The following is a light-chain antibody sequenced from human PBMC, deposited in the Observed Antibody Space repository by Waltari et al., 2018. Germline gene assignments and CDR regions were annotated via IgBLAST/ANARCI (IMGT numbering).Light chain of an antibody. CDR2: AST. CDR1: QGVSYY. J-gene: IGKJ4*01. V-gene: IGKV1-16*01. Sequence: DIQMTQSPSSLSASVGDSVTITCRASQGVSYYVAWFQQKPGRAPKPLIFASTTLLTGVPSRFRGSGSGTYFTLTISNLQPDDFATYSCHQYNSYPPTLGGGTNV. CDR3: HQYNSYPPT.